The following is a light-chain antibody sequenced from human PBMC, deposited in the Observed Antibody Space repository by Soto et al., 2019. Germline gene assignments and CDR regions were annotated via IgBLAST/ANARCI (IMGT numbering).Light chain of an antibody. CDR1: QGISSY. CDR3: QHYSSYSEA. V-gene: IGKV1-5*03. Sequence: IQLTHSPSALSASVGDRVTITCLASQGISSYLAWYQQKPGKAPKLLIYKASTLKSGVPARFSGSGSGTEFTLTISSLQADDFATYYCQHYSSYSEAFGQGTKVDIK. CDR2: KAS. J-gene: IGKJ1*01.